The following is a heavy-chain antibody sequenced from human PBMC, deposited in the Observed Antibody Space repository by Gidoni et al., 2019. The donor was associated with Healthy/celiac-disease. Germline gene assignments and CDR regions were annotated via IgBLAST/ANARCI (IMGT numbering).Heavy chain of an antibody. CDR2: ISGSGGST. J-gene: IGHJ5*02. V-gene: IGHV3-23*01. D-gene: IGHD1-7*01. CDR3: AKDHRPEDNWNYDWFDP. Sequence: EVQLLESGGGLVQPGGSLRLSCAASGFTFSSYAMSWVRQAPGKGLEWVSAISGSGGSTYYADSVKGRFTISRDNSKNTLYLQMNSLRAEDTAVYYCAKDHRPEDNWNYDWFDPWGQGTLVTVSS. CDR1: GFTFSSYA.